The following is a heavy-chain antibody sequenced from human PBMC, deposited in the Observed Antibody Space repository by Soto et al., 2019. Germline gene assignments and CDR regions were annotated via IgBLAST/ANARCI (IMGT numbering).Heavy chain of an antibody. Sequence: SLRLSCAASGFTFSSYGMHWVRQAPGKGLEWVAVISYDGSNKYYADSVKGRFTISRDNSKNTLYLQMNSLRAEDTAVYYCAKGIHYDILTGYYSTSAFDIWGQGTMVTVSS. CDR2: ISYDGSNK. CDR1: GFTFSSYG. D-gene: IGHD3-9*01. V-gene: IGHV3-30*18. J-gene: IGHJ3*02. CDR3: AKGIHYDILTGYYSTSAFDI.